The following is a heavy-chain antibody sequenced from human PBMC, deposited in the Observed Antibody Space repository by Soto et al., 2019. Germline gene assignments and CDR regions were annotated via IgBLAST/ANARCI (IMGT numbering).Heavy chain of an antibody. CDR2: IRFDGSNK. J-gene: IGHJ4*02. V-gene: IGHV3-33*08. CDR1: GFTFSSYS. CDR3: ATTGPY. Sequence: PGGSLRLSCAASGFTFSSYSMNWVRQAPGKGLEWVAVIRFDGSNKFYADSVKGRFTISRDNSKNTVSLQMNSLRDEDSAAYYCATTGPYWGQGTLVTVSS.